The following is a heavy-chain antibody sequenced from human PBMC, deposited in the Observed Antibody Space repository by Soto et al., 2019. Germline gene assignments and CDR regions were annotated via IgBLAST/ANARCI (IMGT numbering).Heavy chain of an antibody. CDR1: GASISSGARH. J-gene: IGHJ5*02. V-gene: IGHV4-31*02. CDR3: AREPSP. Sequence: SVPRSLTWTVSGASISSGARHWGWIRQHPGKGLEWIGYIYYSGSTYYNPSLKSRVAISVDTSKNQFSLKLSSVTAADTAVYYCAREPSPRGQGTLVPVS. CDR2: IYYSGST.